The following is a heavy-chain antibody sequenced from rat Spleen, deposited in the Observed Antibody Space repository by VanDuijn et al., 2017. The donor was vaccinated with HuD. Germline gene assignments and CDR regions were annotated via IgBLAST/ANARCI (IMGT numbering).Heavy chain of an antibody. CDR1: GFSLTSYH. J-gene: IGHJ4*01. D-gene: IGHD1-3*01. Sequence: QVQLKESGPGLVQPSQTLSLTCTVSGFSLTSYHVSWVRQPPGKGLEWMGGIWGDGSTNYNSALKSRLSISRDTSKSQVFLKMNSLQTEDTATYYCARDGSYDVMDAWGQGASVTVSS. V-gene: IGHV2-13*01. CDR3: ARDGSYDVMDA. CDR2: IWGDGST.